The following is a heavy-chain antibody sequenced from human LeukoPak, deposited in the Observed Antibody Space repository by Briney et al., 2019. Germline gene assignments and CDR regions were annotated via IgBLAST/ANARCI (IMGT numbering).Heavy chain of an antibody. Sequence: PGGSLRLSCAASGFTFSSYAMSWVRQAPGKGLEWVSAISGSGGSTYYADSVKGRFTISRDNSKNTLYLQMNSLRAEDTAVYYCAKSTRRIPAATMGFDYRGQGTLVTVSS. V-gene: IGHV3-23*01. CDR1: GFTFSSYA. CDR3: AKSTRRIPAATMGFDY. CDR2: ISGSGGST. J-gene: IGHJ4*02. D-gene: IGHD2-2*01.